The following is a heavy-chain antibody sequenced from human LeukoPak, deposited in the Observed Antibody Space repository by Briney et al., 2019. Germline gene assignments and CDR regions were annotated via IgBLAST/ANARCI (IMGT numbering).Heavy chain of an antibody. V-gene: IGHV4-4*07. CDR3: ARDHPGDIVVVPAAMRGYYYYGMDV. J-gene: IGHJ6*02. Sequence: SETLSLTCTVSGGSISSYYWSWIRQPAGKGLEWIGRIYTSGSTNYNPSLKSRVTMSVDTSTNQFSLKLSSVTAADTAVYYCARDHPGDIVVVPAAMRGYYYYGMDVWGQGTTVTVSS. D-gene: IGHD2-2*01. CDR2: IYTSGST. CDR1: GGSISSYY.